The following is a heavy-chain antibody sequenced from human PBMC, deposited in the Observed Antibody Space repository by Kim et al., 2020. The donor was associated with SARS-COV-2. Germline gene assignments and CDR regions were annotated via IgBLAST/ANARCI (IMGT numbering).Heavy chain of an antibody. Sequence: ASVKVSCKASGYTFTGYYMHWVRQAPGQGLEWMGRINPNSGGTNYAQKFQGRVTMTRDTSLSTAYMELSRLRSDDTAVYYCAPGIAVAGKKPGDYWGQGTLVTVSS. J-gene: IGHJ4*02. CDR1: GYTFTGYY. D-gene: IGHD6-19*01. CDR3: APGIAVAGKKPGDY. CDR2: INPNSGGT. V-gene: IGHV1-2*06.